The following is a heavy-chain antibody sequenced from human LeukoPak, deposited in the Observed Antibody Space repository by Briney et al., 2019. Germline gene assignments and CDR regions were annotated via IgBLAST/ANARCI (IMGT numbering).Heavy chain of an antibody. CDR1: GFTFGSYS. CDR3: AKGGIVDNWNDEPDFDY. CDR2: ISSSSSYI. D-gene: IGHD1-1*01. Sequence: GGSLRLSXAASGFTFGSYSMNWVRQSPGKGLEWISSISSSSSYIYYADSVKGRFTISRDNSKNTLYLQMNSLRAEDTAVYYCAKGGIVDNWNDEPDFDYWGQGTLVTVSS. J-gene: IGHJ4*02. V-gene: IGHV3-21*04.